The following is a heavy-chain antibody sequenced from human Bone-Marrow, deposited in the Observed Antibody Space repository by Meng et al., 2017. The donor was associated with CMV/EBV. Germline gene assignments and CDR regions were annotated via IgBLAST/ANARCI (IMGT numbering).Heavy chain of an antibody. D-gene: IGHD4-23*01. CDR2: IYYSGST. CDR1: GGSISSGGYY. V-gene: IGHV4-31*02. J-gene: IGHJ6*02. Sequence: SCTVSGGSISSGGYYWSWIRQHPGKGLEWIGYIYYSGSTYYNPSLKSRVTISVDTSKNQFSLKLSSVTAADTAVYYCARDRVVTDYYYYGMDVWGQGTTVTVSS. CDR3: ARDRVVTDYYYYGMDV.